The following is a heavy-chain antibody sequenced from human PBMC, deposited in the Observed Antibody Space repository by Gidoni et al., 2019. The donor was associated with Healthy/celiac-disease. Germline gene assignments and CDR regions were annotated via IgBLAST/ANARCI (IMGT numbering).Heavy chain of an antibody. V-gene: IGHV3-30*18. CDR2: ISYDGSNK. CDR3: AKELSLTTVTGDAFDI. J-gene: IGHJ3*02. Sequence: QVQLVESGGGVVQPGRSLRLSCAAPGFTFSSYGMHWVRQAPGKGLEWVAVISYDGSNKYYAESVKGRFTISRDKSKNTLYLQMNSLRAEDTAVYYCAKELSLTTVTGDAFDIWGQGTMVTVSS. CDR1: GFTFSSYG. D-gene: IGHD4-17*01.